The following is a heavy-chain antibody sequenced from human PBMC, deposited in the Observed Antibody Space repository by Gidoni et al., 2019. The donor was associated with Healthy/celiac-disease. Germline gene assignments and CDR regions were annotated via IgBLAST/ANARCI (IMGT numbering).Heavy chain of an antibody. Sequence: EVQLVESGGGLVQPGRSLRLSCAASGFTFDDYAMHLVRQAPGKGLEWVSGISWNSGSIGYADSVKGRFNISRDNAKNSLYLQMNSLRAEDTALYYCAKDGHPDIPTYYYDSSGYYLGGAFDIWGQGTMVTVSS. D-gene: IGHD3-22*01. V-gene: IGHV3-9*01. CDR1: GFTFDDYA. CDR2: ISWNSGSI. CDR3: AKDGHPDIPTYYYDSSGYYLGGAFDI. J-gene: IGHJ3*02.